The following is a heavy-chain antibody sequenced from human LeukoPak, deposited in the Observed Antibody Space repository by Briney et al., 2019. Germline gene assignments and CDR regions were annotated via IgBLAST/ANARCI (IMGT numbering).Heavy chain of an antibody. CDR1: RYTFTSYY. CDR3: ARNYYGSGPGGAFDI. J-gene: IGHJ3*02. Sequence: ASVKVSCKASRYTFTSYYMHWVRQAPGQGLEWMGIINPSGGSTSYAQKFQGRITMTRDTSTSTVYMELSSLRSEDTAVYYCARNYYGSGPGGAFDIWGQGTMVTVSS. CDR2: INPSGGST. D-gene: IGHD3-10*01. V-gene: IGHV1-46*01.